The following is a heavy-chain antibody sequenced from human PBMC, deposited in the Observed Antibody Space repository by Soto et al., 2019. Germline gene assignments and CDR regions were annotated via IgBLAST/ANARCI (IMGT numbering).Heavy chain of an antibody. CDR1: GYTFASKS. J-gene: IGHJ4*02. V-gene: IGHV1-18*01. CDR2: ISAHDGNT. CDR3: ARPSSRITSPFDY. D-gene: IGHD1-20*01. Sequence: QVQLVQSGSELRKPGASVKVSCKASGYTFASKSISWVRRAPGQGLEWMGWISAHDGNTNYAQKLQGRVTLTTDTSTSTVYMELRSLRFDDTAAYYCARPSSRITSPFDYWVQGTLVTVSS.